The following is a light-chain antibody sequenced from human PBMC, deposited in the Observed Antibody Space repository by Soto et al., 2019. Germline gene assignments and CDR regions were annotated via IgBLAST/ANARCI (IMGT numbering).Light chain of an antibody. CDR1: KLGERY. CDR2: RDT. Sequence: SYELTQPPSVSVAPGQTASITCSGDKLGERYACWYQQKPGQSPVLVISRDTKRPPGIPERFSGSNSGNTATLTISGTQAMDEADYYCQAWDSSTVVFGGGTQLTVL. V-gene: IGLV3-1*01. CDR3: QAWDSSTVV. J-gene: IGLJ2*01.